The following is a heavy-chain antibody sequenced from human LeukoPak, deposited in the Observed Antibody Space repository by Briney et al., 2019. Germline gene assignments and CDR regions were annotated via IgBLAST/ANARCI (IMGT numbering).Heavy chain of an antibody. D-gene: IGHD6-19*01. CDR3: ASSTGWYRGDY. CDR1: GFTFSSYS. V-gene: IGHV3-53*01. CDR2: MYSGGST. Sequence: GGSLRLSCAASGFTFSSYSMNWVRQAPGKGLEWVSVMYSGGSTYYADSVKGRFTISRDNSKNTLYLQMNTLRAEDTAVYYCASSTGWYRGDYWGQGTLVTVSS. J-gene: IGHJ4*02.